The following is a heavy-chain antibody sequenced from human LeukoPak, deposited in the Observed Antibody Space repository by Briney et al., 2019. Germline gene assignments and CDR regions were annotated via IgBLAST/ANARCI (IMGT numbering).Heavy chain of an antibody. CDR3: AKDIDTVTTFLDP. CDR1: GFTFSSYG. CDR2: IRYDGSNK. V-gene: IGHV3-30*02. J-gene: IGHJ5*02. Sequence: RPGGSLRLSCAASGFTFSSYGMHWVRQAPGKGLEWVAFIRYDGSNKYYADSVKGRFTISRDNSKNTLYLQMNSLRAEDTAVYYCAKDIDTVTTFLDPWGQGTLVTVSS. D-gene: IGHD4-17*01.